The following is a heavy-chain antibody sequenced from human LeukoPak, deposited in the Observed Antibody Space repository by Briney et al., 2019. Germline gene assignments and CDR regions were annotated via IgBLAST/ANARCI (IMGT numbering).Heavy chain of an antibody. CDR3: ARVPRGWLFDY. D-gene: IGHD2-15*01. V-gene: IGHV1-46*01. CDR2: INPSGGST. J-gene: IGHJ4*02. CDR1: GYTFISYY. Sequence: ASVKVSCKASGYTFISYYMHWVRQAPGQGLEWMGIINPSGGSTSYAQKFQGRVTMTRDTSTSTVYMALSSLRSEDTAVYYCARVPRGWLFDYWGQGTLVTVSS.